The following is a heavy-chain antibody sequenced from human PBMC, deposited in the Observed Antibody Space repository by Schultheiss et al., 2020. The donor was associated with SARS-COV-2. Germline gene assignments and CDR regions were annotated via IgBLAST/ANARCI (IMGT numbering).Heavy chain of an antibody. D-gene: IGHD6-19*01. CDR1: GFTFSSYA. CDR2: ISSNGGST. CDR3: ARGSSGWLDY. Sequence: GESLKISCAASGFTFSSYAMHWVRQAPGKGLEYVSAISSNGGSTYYADSVKGRFTISRDNSKNTLYLQMNSLRAEDTAVYYCARGSSGWLDYWGQGTLVTV. J-gene: IGHJ4*02. V-gene: IGHV3-64*04.